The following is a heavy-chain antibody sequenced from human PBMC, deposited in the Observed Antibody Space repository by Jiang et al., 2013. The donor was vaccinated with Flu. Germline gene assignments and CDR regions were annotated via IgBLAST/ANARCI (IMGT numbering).Heavy chain of an antibody. D-gene: IGHD3-9*01. CDR3: ARRSSGGVTGDPIDY. V-gene: IGHV4-39*02. Sequence: LLKPSETLSLTCTVSGGSIRTSSYCWGWIRQPPGKGLEWIASIYSSGTTYFNPSLKGRVTISVDTSRNHFSLNVSSVTAADTAVYYCARRSSGGVTGDPIDYVGPGNPGPPSP. CDR2: IYSSGTT. CDR1: GGSIRTSSYC. J-gene: IGHJ4*02.